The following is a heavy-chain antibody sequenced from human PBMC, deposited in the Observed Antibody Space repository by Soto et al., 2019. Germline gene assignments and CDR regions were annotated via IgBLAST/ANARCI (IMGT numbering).Heavy chain of an antibody. V-gene: IGHV1-69*13. CDR2: IIPIFGTI. Sequence: SVKVSCKASGGTFSRYSITWVRLAPGQGLEWMGGIIPIFGTINNAQKFQDRVTITADESANIVYMELSSLRSEDTAIYYCAREGLTFGPGAVGGAFDIWGQGTLVTVSS. CDR1: GGTFSRYS. D-gene: IGHD2-2*01. J-gene: IGHJ3*02. CDR3: AREGLTFGPGAVGGAFDI.